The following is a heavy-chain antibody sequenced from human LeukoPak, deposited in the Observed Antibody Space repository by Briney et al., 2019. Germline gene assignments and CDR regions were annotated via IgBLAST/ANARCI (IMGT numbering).Heavy chain of an antibody. V-gene: IGHV4-59*01. CDR2: IYYSGST. D-gene: IGHD3-16*01. J-gene: IGHJ4*02. CDR1: GGSISSYY. Sequence: SETLSLTCTVSGGSISSYYWSWIRQPPGKGLEWIGYIYYSGSTNYNPSLKSRVTISVDTSKDQFSLQLTSVTAADTAVYYCASGVGLTYFDNWGQGILVTVSS. CDR3: ASGVGLTYFDN.